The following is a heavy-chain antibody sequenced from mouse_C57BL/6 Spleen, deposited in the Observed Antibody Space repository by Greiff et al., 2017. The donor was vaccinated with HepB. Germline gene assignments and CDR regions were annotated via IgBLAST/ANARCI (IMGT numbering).Heavy chain of an antibody. CDR3: ARVGSSHWYFDV. V-gene: IGHV1-7*01. Sequence: QVQLQQSGAELAKPGASVKLSCKASGYTFTSYWMHWVKQRPGQGLEWIGYINPSSGYTKYNQKFKDKATLTADNSSSTAYMQLSSLTYEDSAVYYCARVGSSHWYFDVWGTGTTVTVSS. D-gene: IGHD1-1*01. J-gene: IGHJ1*03. CDR2: INPSSGYT. CDR1: GYTFTSYW.